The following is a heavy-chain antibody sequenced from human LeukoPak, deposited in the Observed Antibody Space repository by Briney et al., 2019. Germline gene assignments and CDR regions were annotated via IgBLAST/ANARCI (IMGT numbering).Heavy chain of an antibody. V-gene: IGHV3-23*01. D-gene: IGHD1-20*01. CDR1: GFTSSSYD. Sequence: PGGSLRLSCAASGFTSSSYDMSWVRQAPGKGLEWVSAISGSGGSTYYADSVKGRFTISRDNSKNTLYLQMNSLRAEDTALYYCATEYNSSGLDYWGQGTLVTVSS. CDR3: ATEYNSSGLDY. CDR2: ISGSGGST. J-gene: IGHJ4*02.